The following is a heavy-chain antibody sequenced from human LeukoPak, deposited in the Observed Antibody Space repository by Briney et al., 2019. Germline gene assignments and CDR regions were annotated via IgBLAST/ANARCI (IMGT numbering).Heavy chain of an antibody. V-gene: IGHV4-59*01. CDR2: IYYSGST. D-gene: IGHD3-3*01. J-gene: IGHJ6*04. CDR1: GGSISDYY. CDR3: ARGIVELRFDV. Sequence: SEPLSLTCAVFGGSISDYYWSWIRQPPGKGLEWIGNIYYSGSTNYNPSLKSRITISIDTSKNQFSLKLSSVTAADTAVYYCARGIVELRFDVWRKGTTVTVSS.